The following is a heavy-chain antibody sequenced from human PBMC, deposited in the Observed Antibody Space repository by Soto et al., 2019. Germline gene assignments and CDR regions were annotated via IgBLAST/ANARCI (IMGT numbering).Heavy chain of an antibody. Sequence: GGSLRLSCAASGFTFSSYAMSWVRQAPGKGLEWVSAISGSGGSTYYADSVKGRFTISRDNSKNTLYLQMNSLRAEDTAVYYCAKFGGGGYDFYYYYGMDVWGQGTTVTVSS. CDR1: GFTFSSYA. J-gene: IGHJ6*02. D-gene: IGHD5-12*01. CDR3: AKFGGGGYDFYYYYGMDV. CDR2: ISGSGGST. V-gene: IGHV3-23*01.